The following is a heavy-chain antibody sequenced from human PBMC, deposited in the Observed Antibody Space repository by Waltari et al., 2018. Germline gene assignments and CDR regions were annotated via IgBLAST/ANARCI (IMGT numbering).Heavy chain of an antibody. CDR1: GGSISSYY. CDR3: ARDGSWHEEYFQH. J-gene: IGHJ1*01. Sequence: QVQLQESGPGLVKPSETLSLTCTVSGGSISSYYWSWIRQPPGKGLEWIGYIYYSGSTNYNPSLKSRVTRSVDTSKNQFSLKLSSVTAADTAVYYCARDGSWHEEYFQHWGQGTLVTVSS. V-gene: IGHV4-59*01. CDR2: IYYSGST. D-gene: IGHD6-13*01.